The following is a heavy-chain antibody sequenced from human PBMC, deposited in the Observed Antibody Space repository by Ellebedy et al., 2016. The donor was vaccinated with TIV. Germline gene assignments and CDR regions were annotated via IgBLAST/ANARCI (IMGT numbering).Heavy chain of an antibody. V-gene: IGHV4-34*01. CDR3: SRGVTDQN. J-gene: IGHJ4*02. D-gene: IGHD2-21*02. Sequence: MPSETLSLTCTVSGGTISSYYWSWIRPPPGKGLDWTGEINHSGSTNYNSSLKGRVTISLDTSKNQFSLKLSSVTAADTAVYYCSRGVTDQNWGKGILVTVSS. CDR2: INHSGST. CDR1: GGTISSYY.